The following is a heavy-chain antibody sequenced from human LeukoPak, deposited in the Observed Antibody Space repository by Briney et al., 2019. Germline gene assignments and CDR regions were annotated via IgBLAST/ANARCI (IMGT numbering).Heavy chain of an antibody. CDR2: ISSNGGST. Sequence: GGSLRPSCAASGFTFSSYVMYWVRQAPGKGLEYVSAISSNGGSTYYANSVKGRFTIPRDNSKNTLYLQMGSLRAEDMAVYYCARESGGDYTFDYWGQGTLVTVSS. CDR1: GFTFSSYV. CDR3: ARESGGDYTFDY. D-gene: IGHD4-17*01. J-gene: IGHJ4*02. V-gene: IGHV3-64*01.